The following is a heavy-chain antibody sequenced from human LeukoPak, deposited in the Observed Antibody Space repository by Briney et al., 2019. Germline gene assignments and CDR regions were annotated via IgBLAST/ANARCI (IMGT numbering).Heavy chain of an antibody. CDR1: GFTFSSYA. Sequence: GGSLRLSCAASGFTFSSYAMSWVRQAPGKWLEWVSAISGSGGSTYYADSVKGRFTISRDNSKNTLYLQMNSLRAEDTAVYYCAKDTMIPRMGIWGQGTMVTVSS. J-gene: IGHJ3*02. CDR3: AKDTMIPRMGI. CDR2: ISGSGGST. D-gene: IGHD3-22*01. V-gene: IGHV3-23*01.